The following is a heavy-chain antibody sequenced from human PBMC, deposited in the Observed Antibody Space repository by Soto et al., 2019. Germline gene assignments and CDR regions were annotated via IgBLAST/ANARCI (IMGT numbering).Heavy chain of an antibody. J-gene: IGHJ4*02. D-gene: IGHD4-4*01. CDR3: AKDRHDYSNYFDH. V-gene: IGHV3-30*18. CDR2: ISYDGSNK. Sequence: QVQLVESGGGVVQPGRSLRLSCAASGFTFSSYGMHWVRQAPGKGLEWVTVISYDGSNKYYVDSVKGRFTISRDNSENTLYLEMNSLRAEDTAVYDCAKDRHDYSNYFDHWGQGTRVTVSS. CDR1: GFTFSSYG.